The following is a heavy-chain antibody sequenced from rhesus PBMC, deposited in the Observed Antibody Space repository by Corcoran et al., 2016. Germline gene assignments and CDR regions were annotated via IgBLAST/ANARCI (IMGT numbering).Heavy chain of an antibody. Sequence: QVQLQESGPGVVKPSETLSLTCAVSGGSISDSYGWSWIRQPPGKGLEWIGYIYGNSTRTNYNPSIKSRHIISKDTSKNQFSFKLSSVTAADTAVYYCAGRSGREARAFDFWGQGLRVTVSS. D-gene: IGHD3-16*01. J-gene: IGHJ3*01. CDR1: GGSISDSYG. V-gene: IGHV4S10*01. CDR3: AGRSGREARAFDF. CDR2: IYGNSTRT.